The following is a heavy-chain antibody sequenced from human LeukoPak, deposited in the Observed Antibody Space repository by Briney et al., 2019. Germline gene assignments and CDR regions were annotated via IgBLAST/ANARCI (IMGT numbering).Heavy chain of an antibody. V-gene: IGHV1-8*01. CDR3: ARVPWYCSGGSCLRDY. CDR1: GYTFTSYD. Sequence: GASVKVSCKASGYTFTSYDINWVRQATGQGLEWMGWMNPNSGNTGYAQKFQGRVTMTRNTTISTAYMELSSLRSEDTAVYYCARVPWYCSGGSCLRDYWGQGTLVTVSS. CDR2: MNPNSGNT. J-gene: IGHJ4*02. D-gene: IGHD2-15*01.